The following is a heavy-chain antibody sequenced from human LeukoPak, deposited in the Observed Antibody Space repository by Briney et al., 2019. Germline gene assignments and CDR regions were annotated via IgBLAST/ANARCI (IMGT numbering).Heavy chain of an antibody. D-gene: IGHD4-17*01. J-gene: IGHJ1*01. Sequence: SETLSLTCTVSGYSISSGYYWGWIRQPPGKGLEWIGSIYHSGSTYYNPSLKSRVTISVDTSKNQFSLKLSSVTAADTAVYYCGGYGDPEYFQHWGQGTLVTVSS. CDR2: IYHSGST. V-gene: IGHV4-38-2*02. CDR1: GYSISSGYY. CDR3: GGYGDPEYFQH.